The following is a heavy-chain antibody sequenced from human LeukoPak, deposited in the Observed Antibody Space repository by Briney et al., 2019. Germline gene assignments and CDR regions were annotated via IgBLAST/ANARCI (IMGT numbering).Heavy chain of an antibody. CDR2: IYYSGST. V-gene: IGHV4-39*01. Sequence: ASETLSLTCTVSGGSISSSSYYWGWIRQPPGKGLEWIGSIYYSGSTYYNPSLKSRVTISVDTSKNQFSLKLSSVTAADTAVYYCARSWNYYDSSGDDALDIWGQGTMVAVSS. CDR3: ARSWNYYDSSGDDALDI. CDR1: GGSISSSSYY. J-gene: IGHJ3*02. D-gene: IGHD3-22*01.